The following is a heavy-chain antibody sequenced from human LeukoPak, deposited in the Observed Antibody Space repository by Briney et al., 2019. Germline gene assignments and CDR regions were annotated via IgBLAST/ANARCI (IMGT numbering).Heavy chain of an antibody. CDR1: GGSIISYY. D-gene: IGHD4-11*01. CDR2: IYSSGST. V-gene: IGHV4-4*07. J-gene: IGHJ5*02. Sequence: SETLSLTCTVSGGSIISYYWSWIRQPPAKGLEWIGRIYSSGSTDYNPSLRSRVNMSVDTSKNQFSLKLTSVTAADTAVYYCAREPAVTKVWFDPWGQGTLVIVSS. CDR3: AREPAVTKVWFDP.